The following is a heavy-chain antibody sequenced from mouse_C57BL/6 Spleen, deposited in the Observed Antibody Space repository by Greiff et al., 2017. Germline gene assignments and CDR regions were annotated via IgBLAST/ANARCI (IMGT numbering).Heavy chain of an antibody. CDR2: ISSGSSTI. CDR1: GFTFTDYG. Sequence: DVQLVESGGGLVKPGGSLKLSCAASGFTFTDYGMHWVRQAPEKGLEWVAYISSGSSTIYYAATVKGRFTISRDNGKGTMFLRMTSLGSEDTDMYYCAFGLVYWYFDVWGTGTTVTVSS. V-gene: IGHV5-17*01. CDR3: AFGLVYWYFDV. J-gene: IGHJ1*03. D-gene: IGHD2-10*02.